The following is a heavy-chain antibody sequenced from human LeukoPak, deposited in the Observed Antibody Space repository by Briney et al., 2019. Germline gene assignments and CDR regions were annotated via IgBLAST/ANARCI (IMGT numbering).Heavy chain of an antibody. J-gene: IGHJ2*01. CDR3: AKDITTTSISWYFDL. V-gene: IGHV3-9*01. D-gene: IGHD2-21*01. CDR1: GFTFDDYA. Sequence: GGSLRLSCAASGFTFDDYAMHWVRQAPGKGLEWVSGISWNSGSIGYADSVKGRFTISRDNAKNSLYLQMNSLRAEDTALYYCAKDITTTSISWYFDLWGRGTLVTVSS. CDR2: ISWNSGSI.